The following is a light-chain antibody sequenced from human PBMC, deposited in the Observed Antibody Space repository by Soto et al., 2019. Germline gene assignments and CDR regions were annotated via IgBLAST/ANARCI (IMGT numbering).Light chain of an antibody. CDR2: DAS. CDR1: QSISSY. J-gene: IGKJ3*01. Sequence: IQFTQSPSPLSASVGDRVTITCRASQSISSYLAWYQQKPGKAPKLLIYDASSLASGVPSRFSGSGSGTEFTLTISRLQPDDFAIYYCQQYNSYPWTFGRGTKVDIK. V-gene: IGKV1-5*01. CDR3: QQYNSYPWT.